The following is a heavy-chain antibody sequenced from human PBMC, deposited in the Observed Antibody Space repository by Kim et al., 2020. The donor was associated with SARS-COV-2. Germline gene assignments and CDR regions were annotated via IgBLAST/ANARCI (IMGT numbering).Heavy chain of an antibody. J-gene: IGHJ1*01. Sequence: GGSLRLSCADSGFTSSIYSMSWVRQVPGRGLEWVSAISATDGRTYYADSVKGRFSISRDTSKNTLYLQMNNLKAEDTVAYYCAKERLAGEWGQVLLVSVS. CDR2: ISATDGRT. V-gene: IGHV3-23*01. CDR1: GFTSSIYS. D-gene: IGHD2-15*01. CDR3: AKERLAGE.